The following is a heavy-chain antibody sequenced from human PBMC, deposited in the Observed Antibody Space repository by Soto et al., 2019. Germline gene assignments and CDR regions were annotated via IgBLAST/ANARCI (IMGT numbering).Heavy chain of an antibody. CDR2: VSSGRSAV. D-gene: IGHD3-10*01. J-gene: IGHJ4*02. Sequence: DPGKGLEWVSCVSSGRSAVYDXXSVKGRFTISRDNAKNSLYLQMNSLRDEDTAVYYCARDAGSRRGLAYRGQGTLVTVSS. V-gene: IGHV3-48*02. CDR3: ARDAGSRRGLAY.